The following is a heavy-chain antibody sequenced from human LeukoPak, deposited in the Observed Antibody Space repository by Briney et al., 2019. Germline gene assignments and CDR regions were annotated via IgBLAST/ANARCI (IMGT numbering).Heavy chain of an antibody. V-gene: IGHV3-23*01. D-gene: IGHD7-27*01. Sequence: PGGSLRLSCAASGFTFSNLAMGWVRQAPGKGLEWVSAISGSGGTTYYADSVKGRFTISRDNSKNTLYLQMNSLRAEDTALYYCAKDRTWGLDYWGQGTLVTVSS. J-gene: IGHJ4*02. CDR2: ISGSGGTT. CDR1: GFTFSNLA. CDR3: AKDRTWGLDY.